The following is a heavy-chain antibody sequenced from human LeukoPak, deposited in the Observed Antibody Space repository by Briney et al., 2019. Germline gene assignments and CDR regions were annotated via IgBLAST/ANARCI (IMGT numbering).Heavy chain of an antibody. Sequence: GGSLRLSCAASGFTFSSYAMNWVRQAPGKGLEWVSSIDGSGGNTYYADSVKGRFTISRDNSKNTLYLQMNNLRTEDTAVYYCAKMYSSAWFGESWGQGTLVTVSS. CDR2: IDGSGGNT. D-gene: IGHD6-19*01. CDR1: GFTFSSYA. CDR3: AKMYSSAWFGES. V-gene: IGHV3-23*01. J-gene: IGHJ5*02.